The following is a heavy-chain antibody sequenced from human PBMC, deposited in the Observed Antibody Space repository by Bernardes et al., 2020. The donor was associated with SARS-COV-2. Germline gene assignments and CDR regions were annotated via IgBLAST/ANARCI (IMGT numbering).Heavy chain of an antibody. D-gene: IGHD1-26*01. J-gene: IGHJ4*02. CDR3: VRDSGSNFDY. CDR2: ISSNSNTI. CDR1: GFTFSSYS. Sequence: GGSLSLSCAASGFTFSSYSMNWVRQAPGKGLEWVSYISSNSNTIYNRDSVKGRFTISRDNAKNSLYLQMNSLRDEDTAVYYCVRDSGSNFDYWGQGTLVTVSS. V-gene: IGHV3-48*02.